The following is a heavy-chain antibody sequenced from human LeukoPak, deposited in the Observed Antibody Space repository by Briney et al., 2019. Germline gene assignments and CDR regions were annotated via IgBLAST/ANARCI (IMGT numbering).Heavy chain of an antibody. CDR2: IYHSGIT. J-gene: IGHJ5*02. CDR3: ARGPGGYSFWFDP. Sequence: SGTLSLTCAVSGGSISSSNWWSGGRQPPGKGLEGIGEIYHSGITNYNPSLKSRVTISVDKSKNQFSLRLSSVTAADTAVYYCARGPGGYSFWFDPWGQGTLVTVST. CDR1: GGSISSSNW. D-gene: IGHD5-18*01. V-gene: IGHV4-4*02.